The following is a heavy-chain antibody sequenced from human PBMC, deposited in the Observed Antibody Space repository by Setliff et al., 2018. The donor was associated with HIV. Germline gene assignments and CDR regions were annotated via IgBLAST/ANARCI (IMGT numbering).Heavy chain of an antibody. D-gene: IGHD3-22*01. J-gene: IGHJ4*02. CDR3: ARDQYYYDTSGYYRGSAFDF. CDR2: IYIGST. Sequence: SETLSLTCTVSGGSISSYYWSWIRQPPGKGLEWIGHIYIGSTNYNPSLKSRVTISADTSKNQFSLKLSSVTAADTAVYYCARDQYYYDTSGYYRGSAFDFWGQGTLVTVSS. CDR1: GGSISSYY. V-gene: IGHV4-4*08.